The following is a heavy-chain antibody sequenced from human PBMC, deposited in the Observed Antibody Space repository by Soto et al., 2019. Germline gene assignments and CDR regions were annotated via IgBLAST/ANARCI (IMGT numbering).Heavy chain of an antibody. CDR2: INHSGST. J-gene: IGHJ6*03. Sequence: QVQLQQWGAGLLKPSETLSLTCAVYGGSFSGYYWSWIRQPPGKGLEWIGEINHSGSTNYNPSLKSRVTISVDTSTNQFSLKLSSVTAADTAVYYCARGRGCSGGSCYPLWYYYYYMDVWGKGTTVTVSS. V-gene: IGHV4-34*01. CDR3: ARGRGCSGGSCYPLWYYYYYMDV. CDR1: GGSFSGYY. D-gene: IGHD2-15*01.